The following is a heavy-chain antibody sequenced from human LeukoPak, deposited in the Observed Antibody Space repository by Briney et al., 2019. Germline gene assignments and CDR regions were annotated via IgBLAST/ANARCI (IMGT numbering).Heavy chain of an antibody. J-gene: IGHJ4*02. CDR2: ISSSSSTI. CDR1: GFTFSSYS. Sequence: GGSLRLSCAASGFTFSSYSMNWVRQAPGKGLEWVSYISSSSSTIYYADSVKGRFTISRDNSKNTLYLQMNTLRAEDTAIYYCAKDSLPSYGGYFDFWGQGTLVTVSS. D-gene: IGHD3-16*01. CDR3: AKDSLPSYGGYFDF. V-gene: IGHV3-48*01.